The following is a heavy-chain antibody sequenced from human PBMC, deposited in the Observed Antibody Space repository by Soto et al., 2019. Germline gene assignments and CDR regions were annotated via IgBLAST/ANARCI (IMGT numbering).Heavy chain of an antibody. D-gene: IGHD5-12*01. CDR1: GYTFTSWD. J-gene: IGHJ6*03. V-gene: IGHV1-8*01. CDR2: MNPNSGNT. Sequence: ASAMVSCKASGYTFTSWDINWVRQATGQGLEGMGWMNPNSGNTGYAQKFQGRVTMTRNTTISTAYMELSSMRSEDTAVYYCARTNIVATMRYYYYYMDVWGKGTTVTVSS. CDR3: ARTNIVATMRYYYYYMDV.